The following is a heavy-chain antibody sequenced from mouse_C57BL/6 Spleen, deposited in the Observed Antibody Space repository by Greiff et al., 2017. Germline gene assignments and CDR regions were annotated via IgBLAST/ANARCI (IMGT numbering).Heavy chain of an antibody. J-gene: IGHJ4*01. CDR2: IYPGDGDT. D-gene: IGHD3-1*01. Sequence: QVQLQQPGAELVKPGASVKISCKASGYAFSSSWMNWVKQRPGKGLEWIGRIYPGDGDTNYNGKFKGKATLTADKSSSTAYMQLSSLTSEDSAVYFCARWGLSESMDYWGQGTSVTVSS. CDR1: GYAFSSSW. CDR3: ARWGLSESMDY. V-gene: IGHV1-82*01.